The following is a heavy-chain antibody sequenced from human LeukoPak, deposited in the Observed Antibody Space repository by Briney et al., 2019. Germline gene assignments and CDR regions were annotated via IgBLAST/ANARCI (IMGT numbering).Heavy chain of an antibody. Sequence: SGTLSLTCAVSGGSISNYYWSWIRQPAGKGLEWIGRIYTSGSTNYNPSLKSRVTMSVDTSKNQFSLKLSSVTAADTAVYYCARVSLVRGAPDYYFDYWGQGTLVTVSS. J-gene: IGHJ4*02. V-gene: IGHV4-4*07. D-gene: IGHD3-10*01. CDR1: GGSISNYY. CDR3: ARVSLVRGAPDYYFDY. CDR2: IYTSGST.